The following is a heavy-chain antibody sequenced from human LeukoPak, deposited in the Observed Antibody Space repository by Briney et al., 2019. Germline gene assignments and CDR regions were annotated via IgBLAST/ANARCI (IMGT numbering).Heavy chain of an antibody. CDR2: IKEDGSET. J-gene: IGHJ3*02. Sequence: GGSLRLSCAASGFTFRNYWMNWVRQAPGKGLECLANIKEDGSETYYADSVVGRFTISRDNAKNSLYLQMNSLRAEDMALYYCAKDMEEFAAAEAEAAFDIWGQGTMVTVSS. V-gene: IGHV3-7*03. D-gene: IGHD6-13*01. CDR3: AKDMEEFAAAEAEAAFDI. CDR1: GFTFRNYW.